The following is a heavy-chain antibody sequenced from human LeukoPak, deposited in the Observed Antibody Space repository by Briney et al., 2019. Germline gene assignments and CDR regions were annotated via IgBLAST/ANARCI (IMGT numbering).Heavy chain of an antibody. J-gene: IGHJ4*02. D-gene: IGHD3-22*01. CDR3: AREKYYYDSSGYYDY. V-gene: IGHV3-53*01. Sequence: PGGSLRLSCATSGFTFSTYAMSWVRQAPGKGLEWVSVIYSGGSTYYADSVKGRFTISRDNSKNTLYLQMNSLRAEDTAVYYCAREKYYYDSSGYYDYWGQGTLVTVSS. CDR1: GFTFSTYA. CDR2: IYSGGST.